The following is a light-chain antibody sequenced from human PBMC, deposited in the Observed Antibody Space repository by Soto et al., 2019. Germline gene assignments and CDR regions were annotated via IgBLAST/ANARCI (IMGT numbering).Light chain of an antibody. CDR1: QSVSSSY. CDR2: ATS. CDR3: QQANSVPWT. J-gene: IGKJ1*01. Sequence: EIVLTQSPGTLSLSPGERATLSCRASQSVSSSYLAWYQQKPGQAPRLLIYATSTLETGVPSRFSGSGSGRDFTLTISSLQPEDLGTYFCQQANSVPWTFGQGTKVEVK. V-gene: IGKV3-20*01.